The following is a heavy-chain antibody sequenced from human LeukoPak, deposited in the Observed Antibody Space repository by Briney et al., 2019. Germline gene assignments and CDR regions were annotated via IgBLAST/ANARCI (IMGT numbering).Heavy chain of an antibody. CDR2: ISMNVQTT. J-gene: IGHJ4*02. D-gene: IGHD2-15*01. CDR3: ASGLFGVVVAATFDMY. Sequence: GGSLRLSCSASGFTFTSHVMHWVRRAPGKGLQYVSGISMNVQTTYYAGSVKGRFTISRDSSKNTVYLQMNSLTAEDTAVYYCASGLFGVVVAATFDMYWGQGTLVTVSS. V-gene: IGHV3-64D*06. CDR1: GFTFTSHV.